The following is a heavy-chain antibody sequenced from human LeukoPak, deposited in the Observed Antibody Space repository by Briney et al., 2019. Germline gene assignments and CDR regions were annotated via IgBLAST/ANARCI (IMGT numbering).Heavy chain of an antibody. CDR1: GYTFTGYS. CDR3: ARDRATYDFWSGYYNP. D-gene: IGHD3-3*01. V-gene: IGHV1-2*06. J-gene: IGHJ5*02. CDR2: VNPNSGGT. Sequence: ASVKVSCKASGYTFTGYSMHWVRQAPGQGLEWMGRVNPNSGGTNYAQKFQGRVTMTRDTSISTAYMELSRLRSEDTAVYYCARDRATYDFWSGYYNPWGQGTLVTVSS.